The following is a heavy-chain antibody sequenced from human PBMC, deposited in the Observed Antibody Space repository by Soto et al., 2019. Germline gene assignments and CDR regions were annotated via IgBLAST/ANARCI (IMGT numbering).Heavy chain of an antibody. CDR1: GFTFSSYA. Sequence: QVQLVESGGGVVQPGRSLRLSCAASGFTFSSYAMHWVRQAPGKGLEWVAVISYDGSNKYYADSVKGRFTISRDNSNNTLYLQMNSLRAEDTAVYYWERDRLAAAVSGGWFDPWGQGTLVTVSS. CDR3: ERDRLAAAVSGGWFDP. V-gene: IGHV3-30-3*01. CDR2: ISYDGSNK. D-gene: IGHD6-13*01. J-gene: IGHJ5*02.